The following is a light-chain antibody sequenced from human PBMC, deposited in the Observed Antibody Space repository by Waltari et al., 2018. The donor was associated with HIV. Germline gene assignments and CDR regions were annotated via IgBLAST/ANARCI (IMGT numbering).Light chain of an antibody. V-gene: IGKV1-6*01. CDR1: QGIRND. Sequence: AIQMTQSPSSLSASVGDRVTITCRARQGIRNDLGWFQQKPGKAPKVLIYESSSLQSGGPSRFSGSGSGTDFTLTISSLQPEDFATYYCLQDYNYPWTFGQGTKVEIK. CDR3: LQDYNYPWT. CDR2: ESS. J-gene: IGKJ1*01.